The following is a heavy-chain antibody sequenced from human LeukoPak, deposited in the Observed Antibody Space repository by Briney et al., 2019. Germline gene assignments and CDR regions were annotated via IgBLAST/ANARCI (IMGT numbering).Heavy chain of an antibody. CDR3: AKDMVQLERRPYYFDY. D-gene: IGHD1-1*01. V-gene: IGHV3-23*01. Sequence: PGRSLRLSCAASGFTFSSYAMSWVRQAPGKGLEWVSAISGSGGSTYYADSVKGRFTISRDNSKNTLYLQMNSLRAEDTAVYYCAKDMVQLERRPYYFDYWGQGTLVTVSS. J-gene: IGHJ4*02. CDR2: ISGSGGST. CDR1: GFTFSSYA.